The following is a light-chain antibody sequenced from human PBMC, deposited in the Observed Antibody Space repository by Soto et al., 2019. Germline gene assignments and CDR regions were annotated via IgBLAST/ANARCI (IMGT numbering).Light chain of an antibody. CDR1: QRVSSSY. CDR2: GAS. Sequence: IVLTQSPGTLSMSPGERATLSCRASQRVSSSYLAWYQQKPGQAPRLLIYGASSRATGIPDRFSGSGSGTDFTLTISSLEAEDFAVYYCQHYGISLTWTFDRGTKVEI. J-gene: IGKJ1*01. V-gene: IGKV3-20*01. CDR3: QHYGISLTWT.